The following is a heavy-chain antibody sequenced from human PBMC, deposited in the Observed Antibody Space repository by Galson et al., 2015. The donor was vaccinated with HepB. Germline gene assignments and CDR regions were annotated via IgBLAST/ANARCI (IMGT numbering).Heavy chain of an antibody. CDR3: VKEGSWFGGDWFDP. J-gene: IGHJ5*02. CDR2: XXGRXXTR. Sequence: SLRLSCAGSGFIFRHHAMAWIRQAPGKGXXXVSXXXGRXXTRSYSDAVKGRXSISRDNSKDTVFLQMDNLRAEDTAVYYCVKEGSWFGGDWFDPWGQGALVTVS. CDR1: GFIFRHHA. D-gene: IGHD3-16*01. V-gene: IGHV3-23*01.